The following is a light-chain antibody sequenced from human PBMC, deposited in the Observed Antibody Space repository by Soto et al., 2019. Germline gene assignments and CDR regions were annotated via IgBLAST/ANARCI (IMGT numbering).Light chain of an antibody. Sequence: SYELTQPPSVSVSPGQTASITCSGDKLGDKYACWYQQKPGQSPVLVIYQDSKRPSGIPERFSGSNSGNTATPTISGTQAMDEADYYCQAWDSSLVFGGGTKVTVL. CDR2: QDS. CDR1: KLGDKY. J-gene: IGLJ2*01. V-gene: IGLV3-1*01. CDR3: QAWDSSLV.